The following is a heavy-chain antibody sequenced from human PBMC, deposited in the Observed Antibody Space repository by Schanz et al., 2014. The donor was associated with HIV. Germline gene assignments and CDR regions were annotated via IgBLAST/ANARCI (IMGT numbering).Heavy chain of an antibody. CDR1: GFTFSSYG. V-gene: IGHV3-23*04. D-gene: IGHD2-21*02. Sequence: VQLVESGGGVVQPGRSLRLSCAASGFTFSSYGMHWVRQAPGKGLEWVSTISGSGGRTYYADSVKGRFTISRDNSKNTLYLQMNSLRAEDTAVYYCAKRDIVVVTAILSAFDIWGQGTMVTVSS. J-gene: IGHJ3*02. CDR2: ISGSGGRT. CDR3: AKRDIVVVTAILSAFDI.